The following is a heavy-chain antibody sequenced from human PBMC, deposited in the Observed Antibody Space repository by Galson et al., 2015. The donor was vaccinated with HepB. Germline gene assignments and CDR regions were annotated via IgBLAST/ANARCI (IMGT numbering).Heavy chain of an antibody. D-gene: IGHD3-10*01. Sequence: SLRLPCAASGFTFEDYAMHWVRQVPGKGLEWVSGISWKSDFTGYADSVRGRFTISRDNAKYSLYLQMNSLRTEDTALYYCAQDLTYYYGSGSYFVGMDAWGQGTTVTVS. CDR2: ISWKSDFT. V-gene: IGHV3-9*01. J-gene: IGHJ6*02. CDR1: GFTFEDYA. CDR3: AQDLTYYYGSGSYFVGMDA.